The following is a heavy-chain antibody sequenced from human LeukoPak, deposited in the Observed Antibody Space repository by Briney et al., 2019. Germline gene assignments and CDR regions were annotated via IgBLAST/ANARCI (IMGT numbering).Heavy chain of an antibody. CDR1: GFTFSDYY. CDR3: AIVDPNVSYYFDY. D-gene: IGHD3-10*02. J-gene: IGHJ4*02. V-gene: IGHV3-11*01. CDR2: ISSSGSTI. Sequence: GGSLRLSCAASGFTFSDYYMSWIRQAPGKGLEWVSYISSSGSTIYYADPVKGRFTISRNNAKNSLYLQMNSLRAEDTAVYYCAIVDPNVSYYFDYWGQGTLVTVSS.